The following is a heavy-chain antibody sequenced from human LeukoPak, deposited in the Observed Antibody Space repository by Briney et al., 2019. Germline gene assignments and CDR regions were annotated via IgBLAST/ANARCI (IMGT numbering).Heavy chain of an antibody. Sequence: GGSLRLSCAASGFTFDDYAMHWVRQAPGKGLEWVSGISWNSHSIGYADSVKGRFTISRDNAKNSLYLQMNSLRAEDTALYYCAKDSQLLVWGQGTLVTVSS. CDR1: GFTFDDYA. CDR3: AKDSQLLV. V-gene: IGHV3-9*01. D-gene: IGHD6-13*01. J-gene: IGHJ4*02. CDR2: ISWNSHSI.